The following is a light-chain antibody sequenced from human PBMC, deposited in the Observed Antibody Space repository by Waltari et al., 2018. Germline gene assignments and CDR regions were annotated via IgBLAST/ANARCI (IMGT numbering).Light chain of an antibody. V-gene: IGKV3-15*01. CDR2: AAS. Sequence: EVVMTQSPATLSLSPGERATLSCRASKSVSNNLAWYQQKPGPAPRLLIYAASTRATGIPARFSGSGSGTEFSLTISSLQSEDFVVYYCQQHIDWPRTFGQGTKVEV. J-gene: IGKJ1*01. CDR1: KSVSNN. CDR3: QQHIDWPRT.